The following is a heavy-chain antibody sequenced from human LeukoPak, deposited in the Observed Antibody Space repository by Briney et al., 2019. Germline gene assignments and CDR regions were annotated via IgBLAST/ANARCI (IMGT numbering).Heavy chain of an antibody. CDR1: GGSISSYY. J-gene: IGHJ4*02. Sequence: NPSETLSLTCTVSGGSISSYYWSWIRQPPGKGLEWIGYTYYSGSTNYNPSLKSRVTISVDTSKNQFSLKLSSVTAADTAVYYCARLSTPFRRGSYHYSFDYWGQGTLVTVSS. CDR2: TYYSGST. D-gene: IGHD1-26*01. CDR3: ARLSTPFRRGSYHYSFDY. V-gene: IGHV4-59*01.